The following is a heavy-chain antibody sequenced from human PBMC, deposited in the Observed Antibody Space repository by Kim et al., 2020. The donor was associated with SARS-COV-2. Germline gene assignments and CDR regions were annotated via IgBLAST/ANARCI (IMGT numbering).Heavy chain of an antibody. D-gene: IGHD6-19*01. V-gene: IGHV3-21*01. CDR3: ARDEDSSGWYPYYFDY. J-gene: IGHJ4*02. Sequence: GGSLRLSCAASGFTFSSYSMNWVRQAQGKGLEWVSSISSSSSYIYYADSVKGRFTISRDNAKNSLYLQMNSLRAEDTAVYYCARDEDSSGWYPYYFDYWGQGTLVTVSS. CDR2: ISSSSSYI. CDR1: GFTFSSYS.